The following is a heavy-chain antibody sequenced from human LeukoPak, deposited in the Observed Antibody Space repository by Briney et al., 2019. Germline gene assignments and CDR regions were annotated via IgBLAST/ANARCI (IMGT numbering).Heavy chain of an antibody. CDR2: INHSGST. V-gene: IGHV4-34*01. CDR1: GGSLGRYY. D-gene: IGHD2-21*02. CDR3: ARVVLLTARDSFDI. Sequence: SETLSLTCAVYGGSLGRYYWIWIRQPPGKGLEWIGEINHSGSTKYNPSLKSRVIISVDTSKNQFSLKLSSVTAADTAVYYCARVVLLTARDSFDIWGQGTIVTVSS. J-gene: IGHJ3*02.